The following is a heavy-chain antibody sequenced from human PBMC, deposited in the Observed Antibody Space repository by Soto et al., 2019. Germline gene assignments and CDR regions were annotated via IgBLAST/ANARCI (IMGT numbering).Heavy chain of an antibody. Sequence: GGSLRLSCAASGFTFSTYSMNWVRQAPGKGLEWVSYMSSRSLTIYYTDSVKGRFTISRDNAKNALYLQMNSLRDEDTAVFYCARGGSSSDNGMDVWGQGTTVTVSS. V-gene: IGHV3-48*02. CDR3: ARGGSSSDNGMDV. CDR1: GFTFSTYS. CDR2: MSSRSLTI. J-gene: IGHJ6*02. D-gene: IGHD6-6*01.